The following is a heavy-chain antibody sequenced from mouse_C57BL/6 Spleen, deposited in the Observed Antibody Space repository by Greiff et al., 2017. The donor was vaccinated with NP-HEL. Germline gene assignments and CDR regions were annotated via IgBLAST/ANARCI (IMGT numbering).Heavy chain of an antibody. D-gene: IGHD1-1*01. CDR1: GFTFNTYA. V-gene: IGHV10-3*01. J-gene: IGHJ2*01. CDR2: IRSKSSNYAT. Sequence: EVMLVESGGGLVQPKGSLKLTCAASGFTFNTYAMHWVRQAPGKGLEWVARIRSKSSNYATYYADSVKDRFTISRDDSQSMLYLQMNNLKTEDTAMYYCVRDRYYGSSGYFDYWGQGTTLTVSS. CDR3: VRDRYYGSSGYFDY.